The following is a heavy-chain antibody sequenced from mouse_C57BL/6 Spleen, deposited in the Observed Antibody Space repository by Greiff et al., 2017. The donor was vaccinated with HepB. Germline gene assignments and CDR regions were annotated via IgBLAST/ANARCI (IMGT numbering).Heavy chain of an antibody. CDR2: IDPSDSYT. Sequence: QVQLQQPGAELVMPGASVKLSCKASGYTFTSYWMHWVKQRPGQGLEWIGEIDPSDSYTNYNQKFKGKSTLTVDKSSSTAYMQLSSLTSEDSADYYCARDYGSSYGYWGQGTTLTVSS. CDR3: ARDYGSSYGY. CDR1: GYTFTSYW. D-gene: IGHD1-1*01. V-gene: IGHV1-69*01. J-gene: IGHJ2*01.